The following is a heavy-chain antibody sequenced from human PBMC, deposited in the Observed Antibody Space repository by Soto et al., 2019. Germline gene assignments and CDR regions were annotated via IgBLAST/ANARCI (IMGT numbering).Heavy chain of an antibody. CDR1: GDSMSSYY. J-gene: IGHJ4*02. CDR2: IFSSGST. D-gene: IGHD2-21*01. Sequence: SETLSLTCTVSGDSMSSYYWSWIRQPPGQGLEWIGYIFSSGSTNYNPSLKSRVTMSVDTSKNQFSLKLSSVTAADTAVYYCGRRRRDGYNFGSWGQGILVTVSS. V-gene: IGHV4-59*01. CDR3: GRRRRDGYNFGS.